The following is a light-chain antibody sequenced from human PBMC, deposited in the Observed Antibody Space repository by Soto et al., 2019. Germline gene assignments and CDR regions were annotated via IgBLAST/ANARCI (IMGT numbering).Light chain of an antibody. Sequence: QSALTQPASVSGSPGQSITISCTGTSSDVGGYNYVSWYQQHPGKAPKLMIYEVSNRPSGVSNRFSGPKSGNTGSLTISGLQAEDEADYFCSSYGSTSTRYFFGTGTKLTVL. J-gene: IGLJ1*01. V-gene: IGLV2-14*01. CDR3: SSYGSTSTRYF. CDR2: EVS. CDR1: SSDVGGYNY.